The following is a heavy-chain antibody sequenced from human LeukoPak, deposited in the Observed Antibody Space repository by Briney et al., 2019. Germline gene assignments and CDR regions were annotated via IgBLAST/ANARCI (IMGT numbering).Heavy chain of an antibody. Sequence: GRSLRLSCAASGFTFSSYAMSWVRQAPGQGLEWVSAIRGSGGSTYYADSVKGRFTISRDNSKNSLYLQMNSLRAEDTAVYYCASIESTWTCSNCFHPWGQGTLVSVSS. D-gene: IGHD3/OR15-3a*01. CDR2: IRGSGGST. CDR1: GFTFSSYA. V-gene: IGHV3-23*01. CDR3: ASIESTWTCSNCFHP. J-gene: IGHJ5*02.